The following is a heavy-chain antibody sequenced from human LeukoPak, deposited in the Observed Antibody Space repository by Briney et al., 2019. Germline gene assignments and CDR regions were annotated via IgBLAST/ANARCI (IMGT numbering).Heavy chain of an antibody. Sequence: SQTLSLTCTVSGGSISSSGYYWSWIRQPAGKGLEWIGHIYISGSTNYNPSLKSRVTMSVDTSRNQFSLKLSSVTAADTAVYYCASTYYDSSGYEGDYWGQGTLVTVSS. D-gene: IGHD3-22*01. J-gene: IGHJ4*02. CDR2: IYISGST. CDR1: GGSISSSGYY. CDR3: ASTYYDSSGYEGDY. V-gene: IGHV4-61*09.